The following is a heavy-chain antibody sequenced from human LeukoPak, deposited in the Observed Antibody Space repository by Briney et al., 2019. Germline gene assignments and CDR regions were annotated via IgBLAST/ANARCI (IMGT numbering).Heavy chain of an antibody. V-gene: IGHV3-23*01. CDR2: ITGSGGST. CDR1: GFTFSSYA. CDR3: AKDRLGFLGYFQH. J-gene: IGHJ1*01. D-gene: IGHD4-11*01. Sequence: SGGSLRLSCAASGFTFSSYAMNRVRQAPGRGLEWVSVITGSGGSTYHADSVKGRFTISRDNSKNTLYLQMNSLRAEDTAVYYCAKDRLGFLGYFQHWGQGTLVTVSS.